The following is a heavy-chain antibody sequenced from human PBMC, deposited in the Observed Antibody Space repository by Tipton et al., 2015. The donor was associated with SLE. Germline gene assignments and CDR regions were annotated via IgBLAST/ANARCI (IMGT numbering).Heavy chain of an antibody. J-gene: IGHJ3*02. D-gene: IGHD3-10*01. Sequence: TLSLTCTVSGGSISSGSYYWGWIRQPPGKGLEWIGYIYYSGSTYYNPSLKSRVTISVDTSKNQFSLKLSSVTAADTAVYYCARARLVRGVIGAFDIWGQGTMVTVSS. CDR3: ARARLVRGVIGAFDI. V-gene: IGHV4-39*07. CDR1: GGSISSGSYY. CDR2: IYYSGST.